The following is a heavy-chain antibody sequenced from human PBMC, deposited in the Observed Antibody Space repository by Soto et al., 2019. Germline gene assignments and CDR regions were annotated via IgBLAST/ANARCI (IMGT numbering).Heavy chain of an antibody. Sequence: SQTLSLTCAISGDSVSSNTASWNWIRQSPSRGLEWLGRTYFRSKWYNDYAVSVKSRIIINPDTSNNQFSLQLNSVTPEDTAVYFCAKGENLGPKTGYAFDHWGQGIMVTVSS. CDR1: GDSVSSNTAS. CDR3: AKGENLGPKTGYAFDH. J-gene: IGHJ4*02. V-gene: IGHV6-1*01. D-gene: IGHD5-12*01. CDR2: TYFRSKWYN.